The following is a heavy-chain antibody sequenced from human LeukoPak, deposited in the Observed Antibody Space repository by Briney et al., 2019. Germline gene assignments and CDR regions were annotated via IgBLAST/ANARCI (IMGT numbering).Heavy chain of an antibody. CDR2: IYYSGST. V-gene: IGHV4-59*01. CDR1: GGSISSYY. CDR3: ARADRSSSWGTLDY. D-gene: IGHD6-13*01. Sequence: PSETLSLTCTVSGGSISSYYWSWLRQPPGKGLEWIGCIYYSGSTNYNPSLKSRVTISLDTSKNQFSLKLSSVTAAHTAVYYCARADRSSSWGTLDYWGQGTLVTVSS. J-gene: IGHJ4*02.